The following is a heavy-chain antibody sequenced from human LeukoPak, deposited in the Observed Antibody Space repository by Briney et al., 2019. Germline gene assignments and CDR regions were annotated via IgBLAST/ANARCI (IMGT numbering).Heavy chain of an antibody. CDR2: IRDDGSNK. J-gene: IGHJ4*02. Sequence: PGGSLRLSGAASGFTFSSYGMHWVRQAPGKGLEWVALIRDDGSNKYYAESVKGRFTISRDNSKKTLYLQMNSLRAEDTGVYYCAKDESSSSQYCDYWSQGTLVTVSS. CDR3: AKDESSSSQYCDY. CDR1: GFTFSSYG. D-gene: IGHD6-6*01. V-gene: IGHV3-30*02.